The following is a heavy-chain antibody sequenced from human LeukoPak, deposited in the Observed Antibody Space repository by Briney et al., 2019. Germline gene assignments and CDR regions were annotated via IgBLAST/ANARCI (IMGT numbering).Heavy chain of an antibody. V-gene: IGHV5-51*01. CDR3: ARLRWELPNYYYYYGMDV. CDR2: IYPGDSDT. J-gene: IGHJ6*02. CDR1: GYSFTTSW. Sequence: GESLKISCQGSGYSFTTSWIGWVRQMPGKGLEWMGIIYPGDSDTRYSPSFQGQVTISADKSISTAYLQWSSLKASDTAMYYCARLRWELPNYYYYYGMDVWGQGTTVTVSS. D-gene: IGHD1-26*01.